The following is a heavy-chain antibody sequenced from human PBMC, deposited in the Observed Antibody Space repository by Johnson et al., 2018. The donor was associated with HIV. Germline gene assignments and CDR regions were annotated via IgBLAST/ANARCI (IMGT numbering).Heavy chain of an antibody. Sequence: VQLVESGGGLVQPGGSLRLSCAASGFSVTSKYMSWVRQAPGKGLEWVSLINTGGDTYYADSVKGRFTISRDNSKNTLYLQMNSLRPEDTAVYYCAKDRNWGRLFDGFDIWGRGTMVTVSS. CDR2: INTGGDT. D-gene: IGHD7-27*01. CDR3: AKDRNWGRLFDGFDI. J-gene: IGHJ3*02. CDR1: GFSVTSKY. V-gene: IGHV3-66*02.